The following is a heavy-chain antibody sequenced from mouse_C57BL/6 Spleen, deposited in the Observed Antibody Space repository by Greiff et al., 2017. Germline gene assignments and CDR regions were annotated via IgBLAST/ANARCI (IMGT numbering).Heavy chain of an antibody. CDR3: ASGAIFWGFAY. CDR2: ISYSGST. Sequence: EVKLQESGPGMVKPSQSLSLTCTVTGYSITSGYDWHWIRHFPGNKLEWMGYISYSGSTNYNPSLKSRISITHDTSKNHFFLKLNSVTTEDTATYYCASGAIFWGFAYWGQGTLVTVSA. D-gene: IGHD4-1*01. CDR1: GYSITSGYD. J-gene: IGHJ3*01. V-gene: IGHV3-1*01.